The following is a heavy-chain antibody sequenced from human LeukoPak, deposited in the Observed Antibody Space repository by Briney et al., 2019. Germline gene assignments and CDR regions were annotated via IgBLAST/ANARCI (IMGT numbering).Heavy chain of an antibody. CDR2: INPSGGST. CDR3: AREGRNDILTGYTTPYFDY. J-gene: IGHJ4*02. D-gene: IGHD3-9*01. Sequence: ASVTVSCKASGYTFTSYYMHWVRQAPGQGLEWMGIINPSGGSTSYAQKFQGRVTMTRDTSTSTVYMELSSLRSEDTAVYYCAREGRNDILTGYTTPYFDYWGQGTLVTVSS. CDR1: GYTFTSYY. V-gene: IGHV1-46*01.